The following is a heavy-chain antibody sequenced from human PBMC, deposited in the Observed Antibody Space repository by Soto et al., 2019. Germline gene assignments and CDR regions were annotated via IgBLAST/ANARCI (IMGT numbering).Heavy chain of an antibody. CDR3: AREVATVPSNWFDP. Sequence: SETLSLTCAVYGGSFSGYYWSWIRQPPGKGLEWIGEINHSGSTNYNPSLKSRVTISVDTSKNQFSLKLSSVTAADTAVYYCAREVATVPSNWFDPWGQGTLVTVSS. D-gene: IGHD4-17*01. J-gene: IGHJ5*02. CDR1: GGSFSGYY. CDR2: INHSGST. V-gene: IGHV4-34*01.